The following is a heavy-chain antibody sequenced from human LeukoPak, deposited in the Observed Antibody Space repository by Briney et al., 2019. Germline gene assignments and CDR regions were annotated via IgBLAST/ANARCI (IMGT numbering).Heavy chain of an antibody. Sequence: GGSLRLSCAASGFTFSNHWMHWVRQAPGKGLMWVSRINRGGSRTDYADSVKGRFTISRDDAKNSLYLQMNSLRDEDTAVYYCARDRDSGDYTAVPGDYWGQGTLVTVSS. CDR1: GFTFSNHW. V-gene: IGHV3-74*01. CDR2: INRGGSRT. CDR3: ARDRDSGDYTAVPGDY. J-gene: IGHJ4*02. D-gene: IGHD4-17*01.